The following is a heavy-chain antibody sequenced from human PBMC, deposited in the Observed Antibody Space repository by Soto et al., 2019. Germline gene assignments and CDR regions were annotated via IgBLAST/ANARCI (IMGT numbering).Heavy chain of an antibody. CDR3: ARDCPTVTGAFDY. CDR1: GYTFTSYA. Sequence: ASVKVSCKASGYTFTSYAMHWVRQAPGQRLEWMGWINAGNGNTKYSQKFQGRVTITRDTSASTAYMELSSLRSEDTAVYYCARDCPTVTGAFDYWGQGTLVTVSS. D-gene: IGHD4-17*01. V-gene: IGHV1-3*01. CDR2: INAGNGNT. J-gene: IGHJ4*02.